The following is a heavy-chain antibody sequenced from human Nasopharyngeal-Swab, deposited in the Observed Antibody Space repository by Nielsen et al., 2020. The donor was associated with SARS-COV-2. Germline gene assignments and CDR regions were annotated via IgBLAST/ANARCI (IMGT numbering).Heavy chain of an antibody. CDR2: ISYEGSIR. D-gene: IGHD2-21*01. V-gene: IGHV3-30*18. CDR3: AKSMAYFQLSGTYNLDF. CDR1: GFTFNYFG. Sequence: GGSLRLSCAASGFTFNYFGMHWVRQALGKGLEWVAFISYEGSIRNYIDSVKGRFTVSRDSSKNTVYLQMNSLRPDDTAVYFCAKSMAYFQLSGTYNLDFWGQGTLVTVSS. J-gene: IGHJ4*02.